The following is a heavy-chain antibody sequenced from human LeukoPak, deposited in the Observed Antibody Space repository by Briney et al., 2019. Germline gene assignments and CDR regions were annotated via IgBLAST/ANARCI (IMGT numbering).Heavy chain of an antibody. V-gene: IGHV4-34*01. CDR3: ARVSDYVGCFDY. Sequence: SETLSLTCAVYGGSFSGYYWSWIRQPPGKGLEWIGEINHSGSTNYNPSLKSRVTISVDTSKNQFSLKLSSVTAADTAVYYCARVSDYVGCFDYWGQGTLVTVSS. J-gene: IGHJ4*02. CDR1: GGSFSGYY. D-gene: IGHD4-17*01. CDR2: INHSGST.